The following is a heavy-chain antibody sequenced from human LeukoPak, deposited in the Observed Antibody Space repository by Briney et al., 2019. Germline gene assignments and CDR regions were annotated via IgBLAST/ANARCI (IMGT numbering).Heavy chain of an antibody. CDR2: IYYSGST. Sequence: PSETLSLTCTVSGGSISSSSYYWGWIRQPLGKGLEWIGSIYYSGSTYYNPSLKSRVTISIDTSKNQFSLKLSSVTAADTAVYYCARDAASSGSYFPNYFDYWGQGTLVTVSS. CDR1: GGSISSSSYY. D-gene: IGHD1-26*01. V-gene: IGHV4-39*07. CDR3: ARDAASSGSYFPNYFDY. J-gene: IGHJ4*02.